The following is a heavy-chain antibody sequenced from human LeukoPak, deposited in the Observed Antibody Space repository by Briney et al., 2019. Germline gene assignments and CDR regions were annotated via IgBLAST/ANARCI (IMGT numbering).Heavy chain of an antibody. Sequence: GGSLRLSCVASGFTFSMYSMHWVRKAPGKGLEWLAIISDDGNFKYYGDSVKGRFTVSRDNTKNTLYLQMNSLRPEDSAVFYCAREVRLPHNDALIHRRALDVWGQGTMVTVSS. CDR1: GFTFSMYS. V-gene: IGHV3-30*04. J-gene: IGHJ3*01. CDR3: AREVRLPHNDALIHRRALDV. CDR2: ISDDGNFK. D-gene: IGHD3-16*01.